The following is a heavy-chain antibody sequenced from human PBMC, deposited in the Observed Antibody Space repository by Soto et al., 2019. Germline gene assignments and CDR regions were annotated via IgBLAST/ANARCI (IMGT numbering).Heavy chain of an antibody. D-gene: IGHD2-15*01. Sequence: PSETLSLTCAVFSASLGDHYWAWIRQSPDKGLEWIGEVHPSGSTDYNPSLKSRVTISVDASKNQVSLRLTSVTAADTAVYYCARVGGVAARTFDYWGQGTVVTVSS. CDR1: SASLGDHY. CDR2: VHPSGST. J-gene: IGHJ4*02. V-gene: IGHV4-34*01. CDR3: ARVGGVAARTFDY.